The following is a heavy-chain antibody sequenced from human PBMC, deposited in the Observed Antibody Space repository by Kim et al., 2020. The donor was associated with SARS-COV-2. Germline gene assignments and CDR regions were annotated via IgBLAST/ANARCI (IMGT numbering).Heavy chain of an antibody. V-gene: IGHV4-39*01. CDR2: IYYSGST. CDR3: TRPNIAVASRKDWYFDL. Sequence: SETLSLTCTVSGGSISSSSYYWGWIRQPPGKGLEWIGSIYYSGSTYYNPSLKSRVTISVDTSKNQFSLKLSSVTAADTAVYYCTRPNIAVASRKDWYFDLWGRGTLVTVSS. CDR1: GGSISSSSYY. J-gene: IGHJ2*01. D-gene: IGHD6-19*01.